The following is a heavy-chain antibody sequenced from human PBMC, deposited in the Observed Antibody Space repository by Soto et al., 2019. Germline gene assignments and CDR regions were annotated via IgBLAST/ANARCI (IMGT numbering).Heavy chain of an antibody. CDR3: AKVDSTGPPFDY. D-gene: IGHD4-4*01. Sequence: GGSLRLSCAASGFTFSSYGMHWVRQAPGKGLEWVAVISYDGSNKYYADSVKGRFTISRDNSKNTLYLQMNSLRAEDTAVYYCAKVDSTGPPFDYWGQGTLVTVSS. J-gene: IGHJ4*02. CDR1: GFTFSSYG. CDR2: ISYDGSNK. V-gene: IGHV3-30*18.